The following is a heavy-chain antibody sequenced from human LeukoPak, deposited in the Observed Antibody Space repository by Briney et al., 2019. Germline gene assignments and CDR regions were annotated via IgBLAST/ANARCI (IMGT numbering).Heavy chain of an antibody. Sequence: PGGSLRLSCAASGFTSSSYAMSWVRQAPGKGLEWVSAISGSGGSTYYADSVKGRFTISRDNSKNTLYLQMNSLRAEDTAVYYCAREGILLSYYFDYWGQGTLVTVSS. V-gene: IGHV3-23*01. CDR2: ISGSGGST. D-gene: IGHD2-2*01. CDR1: GFTSSSYA. CDR3: AREGILLSYYFDY. J-gene: IGHJ4*02.